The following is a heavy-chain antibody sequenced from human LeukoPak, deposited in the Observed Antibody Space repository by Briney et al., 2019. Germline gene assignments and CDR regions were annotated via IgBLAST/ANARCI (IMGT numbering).Heavy chain of an antibody. CDR3: ARGGCSSSSCHYDY. CDR2: ISSSSSYI. V-gene: IGHV3-21*01. CDR1: GFTFSTYS. Sequence: GGSLRLSCAASGFTFSTYSMNWVRQAPGKGLEWVSSISSSSSYIYYADSVKGRFTISRDNAKNSLFLQMNSLRAEDTAVYYCARGGCSSSSCHYDYWGQGTPVTVSS. D-gene: IGHD2-2*01. J-gene: IGHJ4*02.